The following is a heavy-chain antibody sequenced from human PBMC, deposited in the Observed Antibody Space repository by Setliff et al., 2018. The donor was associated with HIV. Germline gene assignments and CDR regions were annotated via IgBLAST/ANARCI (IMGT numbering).Heavy chain of an antibody. D-gene: IGHD1-26*01. CDR3: ARLRSELGVFDY. CDR2: VYHSGST. J-gene: IGHJ4*02. V-gene: IGHV4-59*08. Sequence: SETLSLTCTVSGGSISSDYWSWIRQPPGKGLEWIGYVYHSGSTNYNPSLKSRVTISVDTSQNQFSMKLRSVTAADTAVYYCARLRSELGVFDYWVQGTLVTVSS. CDR1: GGSISSDY.